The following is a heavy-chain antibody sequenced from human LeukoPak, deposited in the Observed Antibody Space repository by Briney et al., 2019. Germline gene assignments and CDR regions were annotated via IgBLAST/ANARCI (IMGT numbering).Heavy chain of an antibody. CDR2: IYYSGST. V-gene: IGHV4-30-4*01. D-gene: IGHD3-9*01. CDR1: GGSISSGDYY. J-gene: IGHJ6*02. Sequence: SQTLTLTCTVSGGSISSGDYYWSWIRQPPGKGLVWIGYIYYSGSTYYNPSLKRRVTISVDTSKNQFSLKLSSVTAADTAVYYCARGELRYFDWLDDYYYYGMDGWGQGTTVTVSS. CDR3: ARGELRYFDWLDDYYYYGMDG.